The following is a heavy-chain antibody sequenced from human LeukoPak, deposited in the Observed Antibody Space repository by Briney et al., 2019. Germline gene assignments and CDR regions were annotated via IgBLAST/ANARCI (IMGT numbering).Heavy chain of an antibody. CDR3: ARVLKYYRPGSYLDY. CDR1: GGSISSYY. Sequence: PSETLSLTCTVSGGSISSYYWSWIRQPPGKGLEWIGYIYYSGSTNYNPSLKSRVTISVDTSKNQFSLKLSSVTAADTAVYYCARVLKYYRPGSYLDYWGQGTLVTVSS. V-gene: IGHV4-59*01. J-gene: IGHJ4*02. D-gene: IGHD3-10*01. CDR2: IYYSGST.